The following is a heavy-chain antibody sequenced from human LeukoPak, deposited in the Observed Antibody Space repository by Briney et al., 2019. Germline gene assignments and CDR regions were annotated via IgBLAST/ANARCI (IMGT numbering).Heavy chain of an antibody. D-gene: IGHD1-14*01. CDR2: IKQDGSER. Sequence: GGSLRLSCAASGFTFSSYWMSWVRQAPGKGLEWVGNIKQDGSERNYVDSVKGRFTISRDNAKKSLYLQMNSLRAEDTAVYYCARDWGAYNHFFDYWGQGTLVTVSS. J-gene: IGHJ4*02. V-gene: IGHV3-7*01. CDR3: ARDWGAYNHFFDY. CDR1: GFTFSSYW.